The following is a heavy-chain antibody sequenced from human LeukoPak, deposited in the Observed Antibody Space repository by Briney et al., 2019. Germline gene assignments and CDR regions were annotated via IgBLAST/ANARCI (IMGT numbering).Heavy chain of an antibody. CDR2: ISSSSNYI. Sequence: GGSLRLSCAASGFTFSSYSMNWVRQAPGKGLEWVSSISSSSNYIFNADSVKGRFTISRDDAKNSLYLQMNSLRAEDTAVYYCARDRVITVAGNINLFDYWGQGTLVTVSS. J-gene: IGHJ4*02. D-gene: IGHD6-19*01. CDR3: ARDRVITVAGNINLFDY. V-gene: IGHV3-21*01. CDR1: GFTFSSYS.